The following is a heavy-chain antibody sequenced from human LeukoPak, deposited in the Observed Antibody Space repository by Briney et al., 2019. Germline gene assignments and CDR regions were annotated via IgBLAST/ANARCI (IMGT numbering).Heavy chain of an antibody. CDR3: ATTYVTGRYDYFDY. D-gene: IGHD6-19*01. V-gene: IGHV3-23*01. CDR1: GFTFSRYA. J-gene: IGHJ4*02. CDR2: ISGSDGSGGTT. Sequence: GGSLRLSCAASGFTFSRYAMSWVRQAPGKGLEWVSVISGSDGSGGTTYYADSVTGRFTISRDNAKNTLYLQMNSLRAEDTAVYYCATTYVTGRYDYFDYWGQGTLVTVSS.